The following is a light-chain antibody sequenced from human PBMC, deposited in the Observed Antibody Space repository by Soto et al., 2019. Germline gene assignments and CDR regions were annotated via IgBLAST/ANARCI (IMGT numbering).Light chain of an antibody. Sequence: QSALTQPPSASGSPGQSVTISCTGSSSDVGGHNHVSWYRQHPGKAPKLMIYEVSKRPPGVPGRFSGSKSVNTASLTVTGLQAEDEADYYCSSYAGNMNLIFGGGTKLTVL. J-gene: IGLJ2*01. CDR3: SSYAGNMNLI. V-gene: IGLV2-8*01. CDR2: EVS. CDR1: SSDVGGHNH.